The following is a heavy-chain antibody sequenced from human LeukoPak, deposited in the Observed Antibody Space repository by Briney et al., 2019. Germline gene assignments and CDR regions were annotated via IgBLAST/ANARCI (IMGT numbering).Heavy chain of an antibody. D-gene: IGHD6-13*01. CDR2: INHSGST. Sequence: SETLSLTCTVSGGSISSYYWSWIRQPPGKGLEWIGEINHSGSTNYNPSLKSRVTISVDTSKNQFSLKLSSVTAADTAVYYCARGLLAAAGAEYFQHWGQGTLVTVSS. CDR1: GGSISSYY. J-gene: IGHJ1*01. V-gene: IGHV4-34*01. CDR3: ARGLLAAAGAEYFQH.